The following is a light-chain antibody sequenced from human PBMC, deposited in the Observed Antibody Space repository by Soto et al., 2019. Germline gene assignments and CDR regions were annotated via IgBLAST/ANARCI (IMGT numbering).Light chain of an antibody. Sequence: EIVLTQSPVILSLSPGEIATLSFSASQGVSNYLAWYQQKPGQAPRLLIYDASSRATGIPARFSGSGSGTDFTLTISSLEPEDFAVYYCQQRRIWPPTFGQGTKVDIK. V-gene: IGKV3-11*01. CDR2: DAS. CDR1: QGVSNY. CDR3: QQRRIWPPT. J-gene: IGKJ1*01.